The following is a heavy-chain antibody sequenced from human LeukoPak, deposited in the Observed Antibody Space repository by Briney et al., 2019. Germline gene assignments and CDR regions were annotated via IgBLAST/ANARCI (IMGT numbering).Heavy chain of an antibody. CDR2: IYYSGST. CDR3: ARQTPNRGGAFDI. J-gene: IGHJ3*02. CDR1: GGSISSYY. V-gene: IGHV4-59*08. Sequence: KPSETLSLTCTVSGGSISSYYWSWIRQPPGKGLEWIGYIYYSGSTNYNPSLKSRVTISVDTSKNQFSLKLSSVTAADTAVYYCARQTPNRGGAFDIWGQGTMVTVSS.